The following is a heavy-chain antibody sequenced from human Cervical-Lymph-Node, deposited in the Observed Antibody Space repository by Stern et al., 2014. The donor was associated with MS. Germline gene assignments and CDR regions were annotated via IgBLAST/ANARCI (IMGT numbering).Heavy chain of an antibody. Sequence: QMQLVQSGPGLVKPSQTLSLTCTVSGGSISSSGYYWSWIRQPADKGLEWIGRIHDSGSTYYNPSLKSRVNISMDTGQNPFSLKRTSVTAADTAVYYCATTRWDLFTWNWFDPWGQGTLVTVSS. CDR2: IHDSGST. V-gene: IGHV4-61*02. J-gene: IGHJ5*02. D-gene: IGHD1-26*01. CDR1: GGSISSSGYY. CDR3: ATTRWDLFTWNWFDP.